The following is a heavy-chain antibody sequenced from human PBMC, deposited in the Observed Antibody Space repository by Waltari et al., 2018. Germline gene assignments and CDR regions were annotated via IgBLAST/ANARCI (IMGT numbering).Heavy chain of an antibody. CDR2: IIPIFGTA. V-gene: IGHV1-69*14. D-gene: IGHD3-9*01. CDR1: GGTFSSYA. Sequence: QVQLVQSGAEVKKPGSSVKVSCKASGGTFSSYAISWVRQAPGQGLEWMGGIIPIFGTANYAQKFQGRVTITADKSTSTAYMELSSLRSEDTAVYYCASPAPHDILTGQIYYYYYMDVWGKGTTVTVSS. CDR3: ASPAPHDILTGQIYYYYYMDV. J-gene: IGHJ6*03.